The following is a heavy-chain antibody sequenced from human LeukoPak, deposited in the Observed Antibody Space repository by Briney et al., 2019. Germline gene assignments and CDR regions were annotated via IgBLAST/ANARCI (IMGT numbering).Heavy chain of an antibody. V-gene: IGHV4-34*01. Sequence: TCAVYGGSFSGYYWSWIRQPPGKGLEWIGEINHSGSTNYNPSLKSRVTISVDTSKNQFSLKLSSVTAADTAVYYCAYTDSSGRLERGQGTLVTVSS. J-gene: IGHJ4*02. CDR1: GGSFSGYY. D-gene: IGHD6-19*01. CDR2: INHSGST. CDR3: AYTDSSGRLE.